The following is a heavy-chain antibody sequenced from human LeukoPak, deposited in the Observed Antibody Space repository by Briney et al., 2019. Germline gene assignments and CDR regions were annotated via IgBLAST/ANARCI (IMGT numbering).Heavy chain of an antibody. CDR2: INHSGST. J-gene: IGHJ5*02. CDR3: AREYSSGWTSWFDP. D-gene: IGHD6-19*01. CDR1: GGSFSGYY. Sequence: KASETLSLTCAVYGGSFSGYYWSWIRQPPGKGLEWIGEINHSGSTNYNPSLKSRVTISVDTSKNQFSLKLSSVTAADTAVYYCAREYSSGWTSWFDPWGQGTLVTVSS. V-gene: IGHV4-34*01.